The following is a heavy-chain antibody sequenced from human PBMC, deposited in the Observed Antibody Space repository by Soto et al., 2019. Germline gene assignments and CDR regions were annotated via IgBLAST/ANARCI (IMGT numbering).Heavy chain of an antibody. Sequence: ESGGGLVKPGGSLRLSCAASGFTFSSYNMNWVRQAPGKGLEWVSSLSSSSTYIYYADSVKGRFTISRDNAKNSLYLQMNSLRAEDTAVYYCAGGGINYVDYRSMDVWGKGTTVTVSS. CDR1: GFTFSSYN. D-gene: IGHD3-16*01. V-gene: IGHV3-21*01. CDR2: LSSSSTYI. CDR3: AGGGINYVDYRSMDV. J-gene: IGHJ6*03.